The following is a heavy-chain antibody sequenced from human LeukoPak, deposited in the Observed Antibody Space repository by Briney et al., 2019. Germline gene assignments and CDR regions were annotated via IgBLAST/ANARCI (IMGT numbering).Heavy chain of an antibody. CDR1: GYTFTSYG. V-gene: IGHV1-18*01. D-gene: IGHD4-11*01. CDR2: ISAYNGNT. Sequence: ASVKVSCEASGYTFTSYGISWVRQAPGQGLEWMGWISAYNGNTNYAQKLQGRATMTTDTSTSTAYMELRSLRSDDTAVYYCAQGYYSNSLYYYYGMDVWGQGTTVTVSS. J-gene: IGHJ6*02. CDR3: AQGYYSNSLYYYYGMDV.